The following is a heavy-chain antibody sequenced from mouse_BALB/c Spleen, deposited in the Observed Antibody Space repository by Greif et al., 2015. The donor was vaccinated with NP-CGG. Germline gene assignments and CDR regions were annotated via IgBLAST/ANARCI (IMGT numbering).Heavy chain of an antibody. V-gene: IGHV1S56*01. J-gene: IGHJ3*01. Sequence: VQLQESGPELVKPGASVRISCKASGYTFTSYYIHWVKQRPGQGLEWIGWIYPGNVNTNYNEKFKGKATLTADKSSSTAHKQLSSLTSEDSAVYFCARDSEGFAYWGQGTLVTVSA. CDR1: GYTFTSYY. CDR3: ARDSEGFAY. CDR2: IYPGNVNT.